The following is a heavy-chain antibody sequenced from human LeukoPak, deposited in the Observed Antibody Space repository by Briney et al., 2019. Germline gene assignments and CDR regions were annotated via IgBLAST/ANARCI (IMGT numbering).Heavy chain of an antibody. CDR1: GFTFSSYW. V-gene: IGHV3-74*01. D-gene: IGHD3-10*01. J-gene: IGHJ4*02. Sequence: GGSLRLSCAASGFTFSSYWMHWVRQAPGKGLVWVSRINSDGSSTFYADSVKGRFTTSRVNAENTVYLQMNSLRADDTAVYCCARIPGGSGSQYDYWGQGTLVIVSS. CDR3: ARIPGGSGSQYDY. CDR2: INSDGSST.